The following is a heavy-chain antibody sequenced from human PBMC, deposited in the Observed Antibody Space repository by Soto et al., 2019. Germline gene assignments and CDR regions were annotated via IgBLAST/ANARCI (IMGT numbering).Heavy chain of an antibody. D-gene: IGHD2-2*01. V-gene: IGHV3-30-3*01. CDR3: ARGRSGIVLVPAAHYDY. CDR2: ISYDGSNK. CDR1: GFTFSSYA. Sequence: VKLVESGGGLVQPGGSLRLSCAASGFTFSSYAMHWVRQAPGKGLEWVAVISYDGSNKYYADSVKGRFTISRDNSKNTLYLQMNSLRAEDTAVYYCARGRSGIVLVPAAHYDYWGQGTLVTVSS. J-gene: IGHJ4*02.